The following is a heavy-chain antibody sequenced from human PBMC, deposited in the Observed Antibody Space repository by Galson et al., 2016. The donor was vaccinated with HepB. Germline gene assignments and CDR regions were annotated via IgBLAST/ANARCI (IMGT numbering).Heavy chain of an antibody. CDR1: GFSLDTRGVG. V-gene: IGHV2-5*01. D-gene: IGHD3-22*01. J-gene: IGHJ4*02. Sequence: PALVKPTQTLTLTCTFSGFSLDTRGVGVGWIRQPPGKALEWLALIFWNDNERHSPSLTSRLSITKDTSKNQVVLRMTNIDPVDTGTYYCSHRTDYYESAGPGSAFDYWGQGILVTVSS. CDR3: SHRTDYYESAGPGSAFDY. CDR2: IFWNDNE.